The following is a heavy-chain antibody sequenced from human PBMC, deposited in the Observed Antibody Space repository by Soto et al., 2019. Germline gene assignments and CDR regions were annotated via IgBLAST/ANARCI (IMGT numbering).Heavy chain of an antibody. V-gene: IGHV3-7*01. CDR3: ARESEDLTSNFDY. J-gene: IGHJ4*02. Sequence: PGGSLRLSCAASGFKFSDYWMSWVRQAPGKGLEWVGNIKHDTSEAHYADSVKGRFTITRDNIKNFLFLQMNGLRSDDTAVYYCARESEDLTSNFDYWGQGTLVTVSS. CDR2: IKHDTSEA. CDR1: GFKFSDYW.